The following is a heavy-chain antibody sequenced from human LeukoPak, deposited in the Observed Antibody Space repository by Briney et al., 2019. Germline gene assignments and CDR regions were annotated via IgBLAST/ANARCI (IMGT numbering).Heavy chain of an antibody. Sequence: SGGSLRLSCAASGFTFISYSMSWVRQAPGKRLEWVSAISGSGGRTYYADSVKGRFTISRDNSKNTLYLQMNSLRAEDTALYYCAKDRIYYDSSGLTHDYWGQGPLVTVSS. CDR3: AKDRIYYDSSGLTHDY. D-gene: IGHD3-22*01. V-gene: IGHV3-23*01. CDR2: ISGSGGRT. CDR1: GFTFISYS. J-gene: IGHJ4*02.